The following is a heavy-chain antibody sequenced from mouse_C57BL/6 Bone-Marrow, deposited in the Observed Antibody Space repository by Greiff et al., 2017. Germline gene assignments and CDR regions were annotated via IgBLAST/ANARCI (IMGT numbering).Heavy chain of an antibody. D-gene: IGHD1-1*01. CDR2: IWSGGGT. V-gene: IGHV2-2*01. CDR1: GFSLTSYG. J-gene: IGHJ3*01. Sequence: QVQLKESGPGLVQPSQSLSITCTVSGFSLTSYGVHWVRQSPGKGLEWLGVIWSGGGTDYNAAFISRLSISKDNSKSQVFFKMNSLQADDTAIYYCARNDYGSSLAWFAYWGQGTLVTVSA. CDR3: ARNDYGSSLAWFAY.